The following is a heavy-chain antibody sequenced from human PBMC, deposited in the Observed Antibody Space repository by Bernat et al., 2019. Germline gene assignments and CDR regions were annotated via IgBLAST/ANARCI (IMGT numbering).Heavy chain of an antibody. V-gene: IGHV3-48*03. Sequence: EVQLVESGGGLVQPGGSLRLSCAASGFTFSSYEMNWVRQAPGKGLEWVSYISSSGSTIYYADSVKGRFTISRDNAKNSLYLQMNSLRAEDTAVYYCARVGIAVAGTWGYYYYMDVWGKRTTVTVSS. D-gene: IGHD6-19*01. J-gene: IGHJ6*03. CDR2: ISSSGSTI. CDR3: ARVGIAVAGTWGYYYYMDV. CDR1: GFTFSSYE.